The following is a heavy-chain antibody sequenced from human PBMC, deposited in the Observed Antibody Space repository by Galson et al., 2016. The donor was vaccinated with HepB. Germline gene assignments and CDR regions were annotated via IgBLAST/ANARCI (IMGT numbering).Heavy chain of an antibody. D-gene: IGHD2-15*01. Sequence: SLRLSCAASRLTFSTYWMTWVRQAPGNGLEWVANINQNGGRTNYVDSVKGRFTISRDNAKNSLYLQMNSLRPEDTAIYYCARDRSPAQANNWYDALDIWGQRTLVTVSS. V-gene: IGHV3-7*04. J-gene: IGHJ3*02. CDR2: INQNGGRT. CDR3: ARDRSPAQANNWYDALDI. CDR1: RLTFSTYW.